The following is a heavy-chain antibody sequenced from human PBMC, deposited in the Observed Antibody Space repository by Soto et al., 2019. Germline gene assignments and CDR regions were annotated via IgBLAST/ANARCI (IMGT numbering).Heavy chain of an antibody. V-gene: IGHV4-61*01. CDR1: GGSVSSGSYY. CDR2: IYYSGST. D-gene: IGHD1-26*01. J-gene: IGHJ4*02. CDR3: ARVRGGSYYPYFDY. Sequence: SETLSLTCTVSGGSVSSGSYYWSWIRQPPGKGLEWIGYIYYSGSTNYNPSLKSRVTISVDTSKNQFSLKLSSVTAADTAVYYCARVRGGSYYPYFDYWGQRTLVTVSS.